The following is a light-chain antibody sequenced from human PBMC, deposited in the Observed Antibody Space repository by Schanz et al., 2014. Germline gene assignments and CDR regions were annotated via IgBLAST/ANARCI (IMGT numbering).Light chain of an antibody. CDR2: ATS. J-gene: IGKJ4*01. CDR3: QQYASSPPT. CDR1: QSVSSGN. V-gene: IGKV3-20*01. Sequence: EIVLTQSPGTLSLSPGERATLSCRASQSVSSGNLAWYQQKPGQAPRLLIYATSNRATGIPDRFSGSGSGTDFTLTISRLEPEDFAVYYCQQYASSPPTFGGGTKV.